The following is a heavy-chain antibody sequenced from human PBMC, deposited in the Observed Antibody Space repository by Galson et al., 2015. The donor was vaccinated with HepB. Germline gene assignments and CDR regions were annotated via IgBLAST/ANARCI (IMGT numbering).Heavy chain of an antibody. CDR3: ARLLIAAADTGGWFDP. CDR1: GYTFTSYG. J-gene: IGHJ5*02. Sequence: SVKVSCKASGYTFTSYGISWARQAPGQGLEWMGWISAYNGNTTYAQKLQGRVTMTTDTSTSTAYMELRSLRSDDTAVYYCARLLIAAADTGGWFDPWGQGTLVTVSS. CDR2: ISAYNGNT. D-gene: IGHD6-13*01. V-gene: IGHV1-18*01.